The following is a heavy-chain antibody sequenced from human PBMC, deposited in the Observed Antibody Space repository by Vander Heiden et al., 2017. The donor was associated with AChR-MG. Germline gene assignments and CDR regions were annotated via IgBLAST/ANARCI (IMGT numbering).Heavy chain of an antibody. J-gene: IGHJ6*02. CDR2: IIPIFGTA. CDR1: GGTFSSYA. V-gene: IGHV1-69*01. D-gene: IGHD3-3*01. Sequence: QVQLVQSGAEVKKPGSSVKVSCKASGGTFSSYAISWVRQAPGQGLEWMGGIIPIFGTANYAQKFQGRVTITADESTSTAYMELSSLRSEDTAVYYCARAARFLEWLPTSYYYYGMDVWGQGTTVTVSS. CDR3: ARAARFLEWLPTSYYYYGMDV.